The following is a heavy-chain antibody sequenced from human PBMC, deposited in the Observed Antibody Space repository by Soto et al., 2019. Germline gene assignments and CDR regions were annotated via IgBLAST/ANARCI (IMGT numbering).Heavy chain of an antibody. V-gene: IGHV4-34*01. CDR2: INHSGST. CDR1: GGSFSGYY. J-gene: IGHJ4*02. Sequence: SETLFLTCAVYGGSFSGYYWSWIRQPPGKGLEWIGEINHSGSTNYNPSLKSRVTISVDTSKNQFSLKLSSVTAADTAVYYCERVLKTTFLDRPFDYWGQGTLVTVS. CDR3: ERVLKTTFLDRPFDY. D-gene: IGHD1-7*01.